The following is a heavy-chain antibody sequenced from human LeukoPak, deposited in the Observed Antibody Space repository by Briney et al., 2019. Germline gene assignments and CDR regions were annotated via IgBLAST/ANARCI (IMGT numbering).Heavy chain of an antibody. V-gene: IGHV4-31*03. CDR3: AREGYYYDSSGPIDY. Sequence: NTSETLSLTCTVSGGSISSGGYYWSWIRQRPGKGLEWMGYISHSGNTYYNPSLKSRLNISADTSRNQFSLKLRSVTAADTALYFCAREGYYYDSSGPIDYWGQGTRVTVSS. D-gene: IGHD3-22*01. CDR2: ISHSGNT. J-gene: IGHJ4*02. CDR1: GGSISSGGYY.